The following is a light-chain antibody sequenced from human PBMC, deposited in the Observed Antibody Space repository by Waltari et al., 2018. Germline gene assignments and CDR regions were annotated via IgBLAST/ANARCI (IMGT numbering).Light chain of an antibody. CDR2: EVF. CDR3: CSYAGRGTYV. Sequence: QSALTQPASVSGTPGQSITISCSGTTSDVGSYDLVSWYQQHPGEAPKLLICEVFKRPPDTSSRFSGAKFGSTASLTISGLQPEDEADYYCCSYAGRGTYVFGSGTKVTVL. V-gene: IGLV2-23*02. CDR1: TSDVGSYDL. J-gene: IGLJ1*01.